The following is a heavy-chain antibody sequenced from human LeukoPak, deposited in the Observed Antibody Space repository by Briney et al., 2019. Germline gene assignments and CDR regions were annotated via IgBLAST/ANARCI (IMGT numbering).Heavy chain of an antibody. CDR1: GYTLTELS. V-gene: IGHV1-24*01. Sequence: ASVKVSCKVSGYTLTELSMHWVRQAPGKGLEWMGGFDPEDGETIYAQKFQGRVTMTEDTSTDTAYMELSSLRSEDTAVYYCASAPGGWNYYYYYYMDVWGKGTTVTVSS. D-gene: IGHD6-19*01. CDR2: FDPEDGET. J-gene: IGHJ6*03. CDR3: ASAPGGWNYYYYYYMDV.